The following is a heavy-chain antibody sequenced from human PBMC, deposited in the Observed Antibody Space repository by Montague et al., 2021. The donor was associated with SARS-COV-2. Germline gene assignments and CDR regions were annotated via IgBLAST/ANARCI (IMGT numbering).Heavy chain of an antibody. CDR1: GGSIRSYY. V-gene: IGHV4-59*01. Sequence: SETLSLTCSFSGGSIRSYYWSWIRLPPGKPLEWLGYIYYTGETTXXPSLKSRVTISVDTSRSQFSLRLTSVTAEDTAVYFCARFWSGYVDKWSQGTLVTVSS. D-gene: IGHD3-3*01. CDR2: IYYTGET. J-gene: IGHJ4*02. CDR3: ARFWSGYVDK.